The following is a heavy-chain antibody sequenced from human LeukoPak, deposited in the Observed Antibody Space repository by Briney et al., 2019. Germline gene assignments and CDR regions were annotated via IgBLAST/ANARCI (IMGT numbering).Heavy chain of an antibody. CDR3: ARSSRYDIRTGYPY. Sequence: AAVKVSCKASGYTFTGYYMHWVRQAPGQGLEWMGWINANSGGTNYAQKFQGRVTMTRDTSISTAYMELSRLRSDDTAVYYCARSSRYDIRTGYPYGGRETGDTVSP. V-gene: IGHV1-2*02. J-gene: IGHJ2*01. CDR1: GYTFTGYY. D-gene: IGHD3-9*01. CDR2: INANSGGT.